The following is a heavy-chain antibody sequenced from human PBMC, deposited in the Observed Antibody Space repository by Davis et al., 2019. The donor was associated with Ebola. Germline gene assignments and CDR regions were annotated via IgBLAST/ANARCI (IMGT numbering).Heavy chain of an antibody. Sequence: GESLKISYAASGFTFSSYGMHWVRQAPGKGLEWVAVISYDGSNKYYADSVKGRFTISRDNSKNTLYLQMNSLRAEDTAVYYCAKDGDSSSWYVYYYGMDVWGQGTTVTVSS. CDR3: AKDGDSSSWYVYYYGMDV. D-gene: IGHD6-13*01. CDR2: ISYDGSNK. V-gene: IGHV3-30*18. J-gene: IGHJ6*02. CDR1: GFTFSSYG.